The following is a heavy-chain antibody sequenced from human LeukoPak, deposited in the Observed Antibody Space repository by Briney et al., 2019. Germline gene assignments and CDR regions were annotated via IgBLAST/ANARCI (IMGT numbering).Heavy chain of an antibody. CDR2: IYKTDIG. J-gene: IGHJ6*03. D-gene: IGHD6-13*01. Sequence: SETLSLTCTVSGGSFTSSGYYWGWLRQSPGKGLEWIGSIYKTDIGYFNLALQSRATMSLDTSKNQLSLKLSSVTDADTAVYFCARGRVSSSTWYSTYYYYFYMDVWGKGTTVTVSS. V-gene: IGHV4-39*02. CDR1: GGSFTSSGYY. CDR3: ARGRVSSSTWYSTYYYYFYMDV.